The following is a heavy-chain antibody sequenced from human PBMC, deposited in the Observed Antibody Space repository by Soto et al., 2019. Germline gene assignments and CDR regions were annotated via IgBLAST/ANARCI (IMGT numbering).Heavy chain of an antibody. V-gene: IGHV4-39*07. CDR1: GSSIRSSSYY. CDR3: ASSNIAAAGFYYYGMDV. J-gene: IGHJ6*02. CDR2: IYYSGST. Sequence: SETLSLTCTVSGSSIRSSSYYWGWISQPPGKGLEWIGSIYYSGSTYYNPSLKSRVTISVDTSKNQFSLKLSSVTAADTAVYYCASSNIAAAGFYYYGMDVWGRGTTVT. D-gene: IGHD6-13*01.